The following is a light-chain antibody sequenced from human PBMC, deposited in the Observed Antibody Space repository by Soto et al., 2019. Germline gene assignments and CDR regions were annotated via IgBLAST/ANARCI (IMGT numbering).Light chain of an antibody. CDR1: SSDVGSYNL. J-gene: IGLJ2*01. CDR3: CSNAGRSTGV. Sequence: QSALTQPASVSGSPGQSITISCTGTSSDVGSYNLVSWYQQHPGKAPKLMIYEGSKRPSGVSNRFSGSKSGNTASLTISGLQAGDEADFYCCSNAGRSTGVFGGGAKLTVL. V-gene: IGLV2-23*01. CDR2: EGS.